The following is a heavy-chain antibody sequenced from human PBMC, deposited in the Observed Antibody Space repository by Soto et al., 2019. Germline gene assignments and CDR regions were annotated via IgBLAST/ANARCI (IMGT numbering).Heavy chain of an antibody. V-gene: IGHV3-23*01. D-gene: IGHD3-10*01. CDR3: TKDLNYYGSGSHY. J-gene: IGHJ4*02. Sequence: EVQLLASGGRSVQPGGSLRLSCVASGFPFSNYAMTWVRQAPGKGLEWVSTISATASGTYYADSVKGRFTVSRDNSKNTLYLDLTSLRVEDTALFYCTKDLNYYGSGSHYWGQGTLVTVSS. CDR1: GFPFSNYA. CDR2: ISATASGT.